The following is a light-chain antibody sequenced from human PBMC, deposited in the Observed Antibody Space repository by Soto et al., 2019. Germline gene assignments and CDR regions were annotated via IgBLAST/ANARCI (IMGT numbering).Light chain of an antibody. V-gene: IGLV2-14*03. CDR1: SSDVGAYAY. CDR3: SSYTGSGSLYV. CDR2: DVG. J-gene: IGLJ1*01. Sequence: QSVLTQPASVSESPGQSITISCTGTSSDVGAYAYVSWYQHHPGKVPKLMIYDVGVRPSGVSNRFSGSKSGNTASLTISGLQADDEADYYCSSYTGSGSLYVFGTGTKVTVL.